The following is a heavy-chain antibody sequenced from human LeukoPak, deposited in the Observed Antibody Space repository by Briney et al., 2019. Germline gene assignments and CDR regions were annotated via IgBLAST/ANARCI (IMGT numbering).Heavy chain of an antibody. Sequence: PGRSLRLSCAAPGFTFSSYGMHWVRQAPGKGLEWVAVISYDGSNKYYADSVKGRFTISRDNSKNTLYLQMNSLRAEDTAVYYCAKSIVVVPAAPDYWGQGTLVTVSS. CDR1: GFTFSSYG. CDR2: ISYDGSNK. D-gene: IGHD2-2*01. J-gene: IGHJ4*02. CDR3: AKSIVVVPAAPDY. V-gene: IGHV3-30*18.